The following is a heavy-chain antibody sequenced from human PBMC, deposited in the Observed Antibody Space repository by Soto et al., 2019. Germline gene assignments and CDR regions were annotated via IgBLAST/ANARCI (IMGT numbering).Heavy chain of an antibody. CDR1: GFTFSSYA. D-gene: IGHD3-22*01. V-gene: IGHV3-64*01. J-gene: IGHJ4*02. CDR2: ISSNGGST. Sequence: GGSLRLSCAASGFTFSSYAMHWVRQAPGKGLEYVSAISSNGGSTYYANSVKGRFTISRDNSKNTLYLQMGSLRSEDTAVYYCATNYDSTGHFHWGQGTLVTVSS. CDR3: ATNYDSTGHFH.